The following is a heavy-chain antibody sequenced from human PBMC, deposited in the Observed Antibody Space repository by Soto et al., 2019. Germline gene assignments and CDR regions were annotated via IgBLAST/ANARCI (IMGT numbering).Heavy chain of an antibody. D-gene: IGHD6-13*01. J-gene: IGHJ6*01. Sequence: PGASLRLSCVASGFTFSSFAMHWVRQAPGKGLEWVAVMSYDGRNKNYADSVKGRVTISRDNSKNTLYLQMNSLRAEDTAVYYCAKVKGIAAGWGMDVWGQGTAVTVSS. CDR2: MSYDGRNK. V-gene: IGHV3-30*04. CDR1: GFTFSSFA. CDR3: AKVKGIAAGWGMDV.